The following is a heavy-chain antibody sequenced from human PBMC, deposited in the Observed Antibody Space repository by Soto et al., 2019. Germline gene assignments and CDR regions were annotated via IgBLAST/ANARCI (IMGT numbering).Heavy chain of an antibody. V-gene: IGHV3-11*01. CDR1: GFSFSDYY. Sequence: QVQLVESGGGLVKPGGPLSLACAASGFSFSDYYMSWIRQAPGKGQEWISLISTSGSSTDYPDSVQGRFTISRDNAKNSQSLQMTSLSAEDTPADYCANLAKHYYHYIDVWGKGTTVTVSS. CDR2: ISTSGSST. J-gene: IGHJ6*03. D-gene: IGHD1-26*01. CDR3: ANLAKHYYHYIDV.